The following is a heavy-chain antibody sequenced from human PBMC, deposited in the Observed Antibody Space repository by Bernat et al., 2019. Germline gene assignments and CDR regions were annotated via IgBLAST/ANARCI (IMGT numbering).Heavy chain of an antibody. V-gene: IGHV1-18*01. CDR3: SRAPRLFYYDSSGYYRFDY. D-gene: IGHD3-22*01. CDR2: ISAYNGNT. CDR1: GYTFTSYG. J-gene: IGHJ4*02. Sequence: QVQLVQSGAEVKKPGASVKVSCKASGYTFTSYGISWVRQAPGQGLEWMGWISAYNGNTNYAQKLQGRVTMTTDTSTSTAYMELRSLRSDDTAVYYCSRAPRLFYYDSSGYYRFDYWGQGTLVTFSS.